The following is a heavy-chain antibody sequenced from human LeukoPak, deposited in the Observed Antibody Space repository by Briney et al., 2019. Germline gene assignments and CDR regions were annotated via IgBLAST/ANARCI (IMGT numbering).Heavy chain of an antibody. D-gene: IGHD3-22*01. CDR1: GITLSNYG. Sequence: ETGGSLRLSCAVSGITLSNYGMSWVRQAPGKGLEWVAGISDSGGRTNYADPVKGRFTISRDNPKNTLYLQMNSLRAEDTAVYFCAKRGVVIRVILVGFHKEAYYFDSWGQGALVTVSS. CDR2: ISDSGGRT. V-gene: IGHV3-23*01. J-gene: IGHJ4*02. CDR3: AKRGVVIRVILVGFHKEAYYFDS.